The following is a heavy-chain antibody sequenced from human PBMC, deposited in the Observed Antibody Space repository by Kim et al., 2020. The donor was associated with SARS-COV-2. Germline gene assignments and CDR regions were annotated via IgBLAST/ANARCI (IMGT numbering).Heavy chain of an antibody. J-gene: IGHJ5*02. D-gene: IGHD3-10*01. Sequence: SVKVSCKASGGTFSNYAISWVRQAPGQGLEWMGGIIPIFGTANYAQNFQGRVTITADKSTSTAYMELSSLRSEDTAVYYCARFGSGSYASGEGFDPWGQ. CDR2: IIPIFGTA. CDR1: GGTFSNYA. V-gene: IGHV1-69*06. CDR3: ARFGSGSYASGEGFDP.